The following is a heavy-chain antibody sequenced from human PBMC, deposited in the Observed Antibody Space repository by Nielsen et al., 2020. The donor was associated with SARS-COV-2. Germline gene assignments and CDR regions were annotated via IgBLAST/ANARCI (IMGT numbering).Heavy chain of an antibody. Sequence: SGPTLVKPTQTLTLTCTFSGFSLSTSGVGVGWIRQPPGKALEWLALIYWDDDKRYSPSLKSRLTITKDTSNNQVVLTMTNMDPVDTATYYCAHRRGYIAAAFFDYWGQGTLVTVSS. D-gene: IGHD6-13*01. J-gene: IGHJ4*02. CDR1: GFSLSTSGVG. V-gene: IGHV2-5*02. CDR2: IYWDDDK. CDR3: AHRRGYIAAAFFDY.